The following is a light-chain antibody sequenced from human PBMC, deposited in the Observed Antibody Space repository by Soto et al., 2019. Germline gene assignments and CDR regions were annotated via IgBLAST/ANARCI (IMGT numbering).Light chain of an antibody. CDR1: SSDVGGYNY. Sequence: QSALTQPPSASGSPGQSVTISCTGTSSDVGGYNYVSWYQQHPGKVPKLIISEVSKRPSGVPDRFSGSKSGNTASLTVSGLQAEDEADYYCSSYAGDNNLVIFGGGTKLTVL. V-gene: IGLV2-8*01. CDR2: EVS. J-gene: IGLJ2*01. CDR3: SSYAGDNNLVI.